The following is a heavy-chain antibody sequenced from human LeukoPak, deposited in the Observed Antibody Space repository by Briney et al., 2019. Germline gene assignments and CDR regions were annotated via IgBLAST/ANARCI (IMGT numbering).Heavy chain of an antibody. V-gene: IGHV1-18*04. D-gene: IGHD5-12*01. CDR1: GYTFTGYY. J-gene: IGHJ4*02. CDR3: ARHAEGGYDRFDH. Sequence: ASVKVSCKASGYTFTGYYMHWVRQAPGQGLEWMGWISAYNGNTNYAQKLQGRVTMTTDTSTSTAYMELRSLRSDDTAVYYCARHAEGGYDRFDHWGQGTLVTVSS. CDR2: ISAYNGNT.